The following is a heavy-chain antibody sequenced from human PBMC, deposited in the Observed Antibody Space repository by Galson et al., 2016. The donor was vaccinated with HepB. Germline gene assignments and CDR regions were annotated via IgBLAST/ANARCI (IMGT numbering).Heavy chain of an antibody. V-gene: IGHV3-23*01. CDR1: GFAFINHA. CDR3: AKDVPEGGAHPRVDS. J-gene: IGHJ4*02. CDR2: VSGTGEST. Sequence: SLRLSCAASGFAFINHAMSWVRQAPGKGLEWVSGVSGTGESTFYASSLKGRLTISRDNSKNTLYLQINSLRAEDTAVYYCAKDVPEGGAHPRVDSWGQGTQVSASS. D-gene: IGHD3-16*01.